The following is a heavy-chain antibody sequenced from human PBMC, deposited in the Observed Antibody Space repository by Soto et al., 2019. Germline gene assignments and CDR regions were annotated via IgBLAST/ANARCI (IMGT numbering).Heavy chain of an antibody. Sequence: PGGSLRLSCAASGFTFSSYAMSWFRQAPGTGLEWVSAISGSGGSTYYADSVKGRFTISRDNAKNSLYLQMNSLRAEDTAVYYCARERFPIGWGQGTLVTVSS. CDR1: GFTFSSYA. D-gene: IGHD1-26*01. J-gene: IGHJ4*02. CDR3: ARERFPIG. V-gene: IGHV3-23*01. CDR2: ISGSGGST.